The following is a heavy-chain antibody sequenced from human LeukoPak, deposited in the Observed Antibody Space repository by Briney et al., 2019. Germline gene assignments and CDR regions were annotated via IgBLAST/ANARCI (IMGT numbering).Heavy chain of an antibody. CDR3: ARSGIAAAVSDY. V-gene: IGHV1-2*06. CDR2: INPKSGGT. CDR1: GYTFTGYY. D-gene: IGHD6-13*01. Sequence: ASVKVSCKASGYTFTGYYMHWVRQAPGQGLEWMGRINPKSGGTNYAQKFQGRVTMTRDTSISTAYMELSRLRSDDTAVYYCARSGIAAAVSDYWGQGTLVTVSS. J-gene: IGHJ4*02.